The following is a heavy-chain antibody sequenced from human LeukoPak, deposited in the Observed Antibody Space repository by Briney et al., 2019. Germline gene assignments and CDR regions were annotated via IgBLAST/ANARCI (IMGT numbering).Heavy chain of an antibody. CDR1: GGSFSGYY. D-gene: IGHD1-26*01. CDR3: ASRGVGAHPNAFDI. V-gene: IGHV4-34*09. CDR2: INHSGST. Sequence: PSETLSLTCAVYGGSFSGYYWSWIRQPPGKGLEWIGEINHSGSTYYNPSPKSRVTISVDTSKNQFSLKLSSVTAADTAVYYCASRGVGAHPNAFDIWGQGTMVTVSS. J-gene: IGHJ3*02.